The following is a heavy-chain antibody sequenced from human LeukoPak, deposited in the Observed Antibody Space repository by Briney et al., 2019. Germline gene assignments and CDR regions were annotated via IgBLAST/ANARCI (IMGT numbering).Heavy chain of an antibody. Sequence: SETLSLTCAVYGGSFSGYYWSWIRQPPGKGLEWIGEINHSGSTNYNPSLKSRVTISVDTSKNQFSLKLSSVTAADTAVYYCARAWGVVPAAIPPPGMDVWGQGTTVTVSS. CDR2: INHSGST. CDR1: GGSFSGYY. J-gene: IGHJ6*02. CDR3: ARAWGVVPAAIPPPGMDV. D-gene: IGHD2-2*02. V-gene: IGHV4-34*01.